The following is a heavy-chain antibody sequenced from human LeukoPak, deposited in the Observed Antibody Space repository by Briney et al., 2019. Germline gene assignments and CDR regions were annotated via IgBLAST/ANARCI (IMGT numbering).Heavy chain of an antibody. J-gene: IGHJ6*03. CDR3: AKGLRTGVGPYMGYHYYMDV. Sequence: GGSLRLSCAASGFTFSSYAMSWVSQAPGKGLKWVSTINDNGAGTYYADSVKGRSTISRDNSYNTVSLQMNSLRDEDTGVYYCAKGLRTGVGPYMGYHYYMDVWGKGATVTVSS. CDR2: INDNGAGT. CDR1: GFTFSSYA. D-gene: IGHD3-16*01. V-gene: IGHV3-23*01.